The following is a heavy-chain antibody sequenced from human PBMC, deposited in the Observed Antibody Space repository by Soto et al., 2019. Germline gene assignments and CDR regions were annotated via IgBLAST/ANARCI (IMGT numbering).Heavy chain of an antibody. D-gene: IGHD2-15*01. J-gene: IGHJ4*02. V-gene: IGHV3-23*01. Sequence: EVQLLESGGGLVQPGGSLRLSCAASGFTFSSYVMIWVRQAPGKGLEWVSGISNSGGSTYYADSVKGRFSVSRDNSKNTLYLQMNSLRAEDTALYYCAKGLGNDCSGGACFSRNWGQGTLVTVSS. CDR3: AKGLGNDCSGGACFSRN. CDR1: GFTFSSYV. CDR2: ISNSGGST.